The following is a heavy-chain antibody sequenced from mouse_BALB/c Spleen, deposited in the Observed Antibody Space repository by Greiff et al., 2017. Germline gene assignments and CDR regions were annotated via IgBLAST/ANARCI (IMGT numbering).Heavy chain of an antibody. Sequence: QVQLQQPGAELVRPGASVKLSCKASGYTFTSYWINWVKQRPGQGLEWIGNIYPSDSYTNYNQKFKDKATLTVDKSSSTAYMQLSSPTSEDSAVYYCTRNTYRTADYFGYWGQGTTLTVSS. CDR3: TRNTYRTADYFGY. CDR2: IYPSDSYT. CDR1: GYTFTSYW. D-gene: IGHD5-1*01. V-gene: IGHV1-69*02. J-gene: IGHJ2*01.